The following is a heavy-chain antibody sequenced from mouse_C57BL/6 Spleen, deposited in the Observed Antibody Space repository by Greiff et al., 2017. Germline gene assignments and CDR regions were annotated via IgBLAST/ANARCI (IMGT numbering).Heavy chain of an antibody. CDR3: ATYYGSSWYFDV. CDR1: GYSITSGYY. J-gene: IGHJ1*03. V-gene: IGHV3-6*01. CDR2: ISYDGSN. Sequence: EVHLVESGPGLVKPSQSLSLTCSVTGYSITSGYYWNWIRQFPGNKLEWMGYISYDGSNNYNPSLKNRISITRDTSKNQFFLKLNSVTTEDTATYYCATYYGSSWYFDVWGTGTTVTVSS. D-gene: IGHD1-1*01.